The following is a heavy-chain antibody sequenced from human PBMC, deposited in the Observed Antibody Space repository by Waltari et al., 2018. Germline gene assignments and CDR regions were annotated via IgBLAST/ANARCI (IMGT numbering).Heavy chain of an antibody. J-gene: IGHJ3*02. CDR3: SAATPRYDSSGYYYGTAFDI. CDR1: GGSISSYY. Sequence: QVQLQESGPGLVKPSETLSLTCTVPGGSISSYYWSWIRQPPGKGLVWIGYIYYSGSTNYNPSLKSRVTISVDTSKNQFSLKLSSVTAADTAVYYCSAATPRYDSSGYYYGTAFDIWGQGTMVTVSS. D-gene: IGHD3-22*01. CDR2: IYYSGST. V-gene: IGHV4-59*01.